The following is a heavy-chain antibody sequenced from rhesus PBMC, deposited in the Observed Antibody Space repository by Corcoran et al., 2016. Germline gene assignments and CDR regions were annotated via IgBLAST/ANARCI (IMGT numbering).Heavy chain of an antibody. Sequence: QVQLQESGPGLVKPSETLSLTCAVSGASISSYYWSWIRQPPGKGLEWMGRSFGSGGSTHYTPSLKSRVTVSTDTSKNPFSLKLSSVTAADTAVYYCARGGMIFDYWGQGVLVTVSS. J-gene: IGHJ4*01. CDR2: SFGSGGST. CDR1: GASISSYY. V-gene: IGHV4-160*01. D-gene: IGHD3-28*01. CDR3: ARGGMIFDY.